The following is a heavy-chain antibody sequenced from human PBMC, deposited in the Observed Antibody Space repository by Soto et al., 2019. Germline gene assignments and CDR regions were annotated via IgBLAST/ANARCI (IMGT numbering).Heavy chain of an antibody. D-gene: IGHD3-16*01. V-gene: IGHV4-61*01. CDR3: ALGGGTYQPVLAS. CDR2: VYNSGST. J-gene: IGHJ5*02. Sequence: QVQLQESGARLVKASETLSLTCSVSGGSVTTGRDFWSWIRQPPGKGLEWIGYVYNSGSTKHTPSLIAWATVSVDTSSNQFSLKLTPVTAADTAVYYCALGGGTYQPVLASCGQGTLVSVSS. CDR1: GGSVTTGRDF.